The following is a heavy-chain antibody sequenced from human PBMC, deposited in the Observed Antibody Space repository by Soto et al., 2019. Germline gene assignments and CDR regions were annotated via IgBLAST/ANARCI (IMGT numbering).Heavy chain of an antibody. D-gene: IGHD6-6*01. J-gene: IGHJ5*02. V-gene: IGHV3-11*01. CDR2: ISSSGSTI. CDR3: ARDDSSIAAVNWFDP. Sequence: LRLSCAASGFTFSDYYMSWIRQAPGKGLEWVSYISSSGSTIYYADSVKGRFTISRDNAKNSLYLQMNSLRAEDTAVYYCARDDSSIAAVNWFDPWGQGTLVTVSS. CDR1: GFTFSDYY.